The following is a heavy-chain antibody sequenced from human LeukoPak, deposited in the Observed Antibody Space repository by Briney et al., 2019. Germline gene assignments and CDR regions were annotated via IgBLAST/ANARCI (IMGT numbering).Heavy chain of an antibody. D-gene: IGHD1-1*01. CDR1: GFTFSDYA. CDR2: GLIGVYT. CDR3: ARSPPGRTNWNYYDY. Sequence: GGSLRLSCAASGFTFSDYAMHWVRQAPGKGLEFVSVGLIGVYTYYANSVKGRFTISRDNSKSTVSLQMGSLRDEDMAVYYCARSPPGRTNWNYYDYWGRGTLVTVSS. V-gene: IGHV3-64*01. J-gene: IGHJ4*02.